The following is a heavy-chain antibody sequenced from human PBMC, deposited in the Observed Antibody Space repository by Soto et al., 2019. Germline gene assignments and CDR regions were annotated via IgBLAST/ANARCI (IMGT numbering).Heavy chain of an antibody. CDR3: AKDLNNKGWSRENNWFDP. Sequence: GGSLRLSCAASGFPFSIYGMHLVRQSPGKGLEWVAFISYDGSNKYYADSVKGRFTISRDNSKNTLYLQMNSLRAEDTAVYYCAKDLNNKGWSRENNWFDPWGQGTLVTVSS. V-gene: IGHV3-30*18. D-gene: IGHD3-10*01. CDR1: GFPFSIYG. J-gene: IGHJ5*02. CDR2: ISYDGSNK.